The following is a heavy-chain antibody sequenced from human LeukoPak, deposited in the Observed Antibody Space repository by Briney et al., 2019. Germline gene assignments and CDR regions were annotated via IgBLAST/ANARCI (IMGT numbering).Heavy chain of an antibody. D-gene: IGHD3-10*01. J-gene: IGHJ4*02. CDR3: AKDFLYNVVDY. Sequence: PGGSLRLSCAASGFTFSNYAMTWVRQAPGMGLEWVSPISGSGSSSYYADSVKGRFTVSRDNSKNTLHLQMNSLRAEDTAVYYCAKDFLYNVVDYWGQGTLVAVSS. V-gene: IGHV3-23*01. CDR1: GFTFSNYA. CDR2: ISGSGSSS.